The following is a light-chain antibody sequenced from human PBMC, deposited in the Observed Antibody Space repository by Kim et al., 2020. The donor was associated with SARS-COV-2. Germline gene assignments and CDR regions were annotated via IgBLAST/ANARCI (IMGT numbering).Light chain of an antibody. CDR3: QQYGSSPRT. J-gene: IGKJ1*01. CDR1: QSIYSSS. CDR2: GAS. Sequence: PPGDRPTLPCRPRQSIYSSSLASYQHNPGQAPRLLIYGASSRATGIPDRLSGSGSGTDFTLTIRRLEPEDFAVYYCQQYGSSPRTFGQGTKVDIK. V-gene: IGKV3-20*01.